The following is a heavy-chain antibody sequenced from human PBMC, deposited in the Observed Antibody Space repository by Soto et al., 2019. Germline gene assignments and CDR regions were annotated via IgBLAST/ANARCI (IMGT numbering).Heavy chain of an antibody. Sequence: GGSLRLSCVASGFTFDDYAMHWVRQVPGKGLEWVSGIGWNSRNLAYADSVRGRFTISRDNAENSLSLQMNSLRPEDTALYYCAKAPSANWFGEYCFDSWGQGSLVTVSS. CDR1: GFTFDDYA. V-gene: IGHV3-9*01. D-gene: IGHD3-10*01. CDR2: IGWNSRNL. J-gene: IGHJ4*02. CDR3: AKAPSANWFGEYCFDS.